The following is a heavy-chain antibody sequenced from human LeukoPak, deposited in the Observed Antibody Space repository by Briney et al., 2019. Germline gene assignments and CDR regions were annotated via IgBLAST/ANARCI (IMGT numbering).Heavy chain of an antibody. Sequence: TGGSLRLSCAASGFTFSSYWMSWVRQAPGKGLEWVSSISSSSSYIYYADSVKGRFTISRDNAKNSLYLQMNSLRAEDTAVYYCAPSIAAPYSWFDPWGQGTLVTVSS. J-gene: IGHJ5*02. CDR1: GFTFSSYW. CDR3: APSIAAPYSWFDP. D-gene: IGHD6-6*01. CDR2: ISSSSSYI. V-gene: IGHV3-21*01.